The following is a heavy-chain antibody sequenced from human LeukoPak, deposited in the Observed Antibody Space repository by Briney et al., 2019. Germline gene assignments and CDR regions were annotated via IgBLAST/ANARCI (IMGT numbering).Heavy chain of an antibody. CDR3: ARAFYSSSWYHKEDFFDY. D-gene: IGHD6-13*01. CDR2: IYHSGST. CDR1: GYSISSGYY. J-gene: IGHJ4*02. Sequence: SETLSLTCTVSGYSISSGYYWGWIRQPPGKGLEWIGSIYHSGSTYYKASLKSRVTISVDTSKNQFSLKLSSVTAADTAVYYCARAFYSSSWYHKEDFFDYWGQGTPVTVSP. V-gene: IGHV4-38-2*02.